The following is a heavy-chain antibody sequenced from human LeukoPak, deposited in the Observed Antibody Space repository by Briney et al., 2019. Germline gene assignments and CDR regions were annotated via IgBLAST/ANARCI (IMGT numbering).Heavy chain of an antibody. CDR2: IELEGGEK. V-gene: IGHV3-7*04. CDR3: ARVIYGSGTCFDN. J-gene: IGHJ4*02. CDR1: GFTFSTYW. D-gene: IGHD3-10*01. Sequence: GGSLRLSCAASGFTFSTYWMSWVRQAPGRGVVWVANIELEGGEKYYVDSVKGPFTISRDNAKNSQNLEINSLRVEYTAVYDCARVIYGSGTCFDNCGQRTLVSVSS.